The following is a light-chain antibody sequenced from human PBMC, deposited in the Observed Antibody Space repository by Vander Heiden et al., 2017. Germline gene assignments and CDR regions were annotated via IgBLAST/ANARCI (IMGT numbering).Light chain of an antibody. Sequence: DIQLSQWPPSLSASVGDRVTITCRSSRDIMTYLNWYHQKRGESPKLLSYGASTVHSGVPSRLSGSGSATHFTLTINGLQVDDVGTYFCQQSYNMFSFGAGTQV. J-gene: IGKJ4*01. CDR2: GAS. V-gene: IGKV1-39*01. CDR1: RDIMTY. CDR3: QQSYNMFS.